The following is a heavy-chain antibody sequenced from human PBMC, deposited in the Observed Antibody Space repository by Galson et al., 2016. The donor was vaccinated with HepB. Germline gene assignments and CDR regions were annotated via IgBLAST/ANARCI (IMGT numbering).Heavy chain of an antibody. J-gene: IGHJ4*02. CDR2: INTNSGDT. Sequence: SVKVPCKSSGYTLTGDYMHWVRQAPGQGLEWMGWINTNSGDTKYAQKFQGRVTMTRDTTMSTAYMELSRLRADDTALDYCATSYWDYVYWGQGTLVTVSS. D-gene: IGHD1-7*01. CDR3: ATSYWDYVY. CDR1: GYTLTGDY. V-gene: IGHV1-2*02.